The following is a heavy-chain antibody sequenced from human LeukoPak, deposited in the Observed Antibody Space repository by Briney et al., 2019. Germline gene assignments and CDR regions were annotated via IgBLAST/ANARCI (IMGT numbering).Heavy chain of an antibody. CDR2: IYPGDSDI. J-gene: IGHJ4*02. D-gene: IGHD3-22*01. V-gene: IGHV5-51*01. CDR1: GYSFTSYW. CDR3: ARVLWYYYDSSGYYGFDY. Sequence: GESLKISCKGSGYSFTSYWIGWVRQMPGKGLEWMGIIYPGDSDIRYSPSFQGQVTISADKSISTAYLQWSSLKASDTAMYYCARVLWYYYDSSGYYGFDYWGQGTLVTVSS.